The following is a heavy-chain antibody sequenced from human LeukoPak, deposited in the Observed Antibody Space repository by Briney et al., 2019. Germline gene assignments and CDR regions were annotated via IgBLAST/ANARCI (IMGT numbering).Heavy chain of an antibody. CDR1: GLTFNTHW. V-gene: IGHV3-7*01. D-gene: IGHD1-1*01. Sequence: GGSLRLSCVGSGLTFNTHWMSWVRQAPGKGLEWVAHIKEDGSEKYYVDSVKGRFTISRDNARNSLYLQMNSLRVEDTAVYYCARDRPVLGTVRGQGTLVTVSS. J-gene: IGHJ4*02. CDR2: IKEDGSEK. CDR3: ARDRPVLGTV.